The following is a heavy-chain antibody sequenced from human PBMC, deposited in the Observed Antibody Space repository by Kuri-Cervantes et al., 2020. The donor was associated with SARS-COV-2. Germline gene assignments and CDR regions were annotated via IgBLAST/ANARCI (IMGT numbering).Heavy chain of an antibody. D-gene: IGHD3-10*01. V-gene: IGHV4-59*01. J-gene: IGHJ4*02. CDR3: ARDSGSDC. Sequence: ESLKISCTVSGGSISSYYWSWIRQPPGKGLEWIGYIYYSGSTNYNPSLKSRVTISVDTSKNQFSLKLSSVTAADTAVYYCARDSGSDCWCQGTLVTVSS. CDR2: IYYSGST. CDR1: GGSISSYY.